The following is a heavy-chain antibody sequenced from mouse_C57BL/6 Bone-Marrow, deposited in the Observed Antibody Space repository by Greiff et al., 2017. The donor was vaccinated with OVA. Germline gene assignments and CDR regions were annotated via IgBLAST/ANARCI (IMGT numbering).Heavy chain of an antibody. CDR2: IYPRSGNT. J-gene: IGHJ3*01. V-gene: IGHV1-81*01. CDR3: ARRSSGYGFAY. Sequence: VQLVESGAELARPGASVKLSCKASGYTFTSYGISWVKQRTGQGLEWIGEIYPRSGNTYYNEKFKGKATLTADKSSSTAYMELRSLTSEDSAVYFCARRSSGYGFAYWGQGTLVTVSA. CDR1: GYTFTSYG. D-gene: IGHD3-2*02.